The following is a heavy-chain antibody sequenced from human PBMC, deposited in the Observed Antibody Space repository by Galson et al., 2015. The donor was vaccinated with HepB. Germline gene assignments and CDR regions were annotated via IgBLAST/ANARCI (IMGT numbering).Heavy chain of an antibody. J-gene: IGHJ5*02. V-gene: IGHV1-8*01. CDR3: ARGAYDYIWGSYGVGNWFDP. CDR1: GYTFTSYD. D-gene: IGHD3-16*01. CDR2: MNPNSGNT. Sequence: SVKVSCKASGYTFTSYDINWVRQATGQGLEWMGWMNPNSGNTGYAQKFQGRVTMTRNTSISTAYMELSSLRSEDTAVYYCARGAYDYIWGSYGVGNWFDPWGQGTLVTVSS.